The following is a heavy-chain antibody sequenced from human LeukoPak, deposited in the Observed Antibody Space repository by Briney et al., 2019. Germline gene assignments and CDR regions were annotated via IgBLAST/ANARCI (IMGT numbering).Heavy chain of an antibody. Sequence: ASVKVSCKASGYTFTGYYMHWVRQAPGQGLERMGWINPNSGGTNYAQKFQGRVTMTRDTSISTAYMELSRLRSDDTAVYYCARDTAMVTYWFDPSGQGTLVTVSS. CDR2: INPNSGGT. D-gene: IGHD5-18*01. CDR1: GYTFTGYY. V-gene: IGHV1-2*02. J-gene: IGHJ5*02. CDR3: ARDTAMVTYWFDP.